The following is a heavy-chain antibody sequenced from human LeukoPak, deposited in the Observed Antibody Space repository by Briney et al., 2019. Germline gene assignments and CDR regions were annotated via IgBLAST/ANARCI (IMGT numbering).Heavy chain of an antibody. CDR3: ARSIAAAALVDY. Sequence: GESLKISCAASGFTFSSYGMHWVRQAPGKGLEWVAFIRYDGSNKYYADSVKGRFTISRDNSKNTLYLQMNSLRAEDTAVYYCARSIAAAALVDYWGQGTLVTVSS. CDR1: GFTFSSYG. CDR2: IRYDGSNK. J-gene: IGHJ4*02. D-gene: IGHD6-13*01. V-gene: IGHV3-30*02.